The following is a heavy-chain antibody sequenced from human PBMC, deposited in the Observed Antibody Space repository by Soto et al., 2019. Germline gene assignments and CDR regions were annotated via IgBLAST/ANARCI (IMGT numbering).Heavy chain of an antibody. V-gene: IGHV3-23*01. CDR1: GFTFSSYA. J-gene: IGHJ6*02. Sequence: GGSLRLSCAASGFTFSSYAMSWVRQAPGKGLEWVSAISGSGGSTYYADSVKGRFTISRDNSKNTLYLQMNSLRAEDTAVYYCAKDRENYYDSSGYAGDYYYGMDVWGQGTTVTVSS. CDR2: ISGSGGST. CDR3: AKDRENYYDSSGYAGDYYYGMDV. D-gene: IGHD3-22*01.